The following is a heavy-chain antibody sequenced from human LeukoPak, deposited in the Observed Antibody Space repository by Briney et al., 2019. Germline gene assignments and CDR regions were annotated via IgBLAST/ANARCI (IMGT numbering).Heavy chain of an antibody. Sequence: ASVKVSCKASGYTFTSYGISWVRQAPGQGLEWMGWISAYNGNTNYAQKLQGRVTMTTDTSTSTAYMELRSLRSDDTAVYYCARPKDYYDSSGYSWYFDLWGRGTLVTVSS. CDR3: ARPKDYYDSSGYSWYFDL. J-gene: IGHJ2*01. V-gene: IGHV1-18*01. CDR1: GYTFTSYG. CDR2: ISAYNGNT. D-gene: IGHD3-22*01.